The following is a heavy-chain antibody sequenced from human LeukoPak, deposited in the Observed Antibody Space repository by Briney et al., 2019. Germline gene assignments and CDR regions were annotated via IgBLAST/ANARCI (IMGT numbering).Heavy chain of an antibody. CDR3: ARHRLSGLVDY. D-gene: IGHD6-19*01. V-gene: IGHV4-39*01. CDR2: IYYSGST. J-gene: IGHJ4*02. CDR1: GGSFSSYY. Sequence: SETLSLTCAVYGGSFSSYYWGWIRQPPGRGLEWIGSIYYSGSTYYNPSLKSRVTISVDTSKNQFSLKLSSVTAADTAVYYCARHRLSGLVDYWGQGTLVTVSS.